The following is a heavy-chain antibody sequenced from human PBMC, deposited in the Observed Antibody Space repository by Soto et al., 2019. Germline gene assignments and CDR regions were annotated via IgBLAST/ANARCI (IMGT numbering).Heavy chain of an antibody. Sequence: SETLSLTCTVSGGSISSSSYYWGWIRQPPGKGLEWIGSIYYSGSTYYNPSLKSRVTVSVDTSKNQFSLKLNSVTAADTAVYYCARLGGSFNWFDPWGQGTLVTVSS. D-gene: IGHD6-13*01. CDR2: IYYSGST. V-gene: IGHV4-39*01. CDR1: GGSISSSSYY. J-gene: IGHJ5*02. CDR3: ARLGGSFNWFDP.